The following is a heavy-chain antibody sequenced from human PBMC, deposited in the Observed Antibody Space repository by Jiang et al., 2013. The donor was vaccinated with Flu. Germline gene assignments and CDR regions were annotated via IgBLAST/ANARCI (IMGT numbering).Heavy chain of an antibody. CDR3: ARKWQKPVDSSSQKNYYYGMDV. D-gene: IGHD6-19*01. V-gene: IGHV3-33*01. J-gene: IGHJ6*02. Sequence: QLLESGGGVVQPGRSLRLSCAASGFTFSSYGMHWVRQAPGKGLEWVAVIWYDGSNKYYADSVKGRFTISRDNSKNTLYLQMNSLRAEDTAVYYCARKWQKPVDSSSQKNYYYGMDVWGQGTTVTVSS. CDR1: GFTFSSYG. CDR2: IWYDGSNK.